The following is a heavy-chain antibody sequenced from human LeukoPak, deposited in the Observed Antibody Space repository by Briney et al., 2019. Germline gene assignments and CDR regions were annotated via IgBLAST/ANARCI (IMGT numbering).Heavy chain of an antibody. CDR2: IYHSGST. V-gene: IGHV4-30-2*01. CDR3: ARGEPTFDY. D-gene: IGHD1-26*01. CDR1: GDSISSGGYS. Sequence: SETLSLTCAVSGDSISSGGYSWSWIRQPPGKGLEWIGYIYHSGSTYYNPSLKSRVTISVDRSKNQFSLKLSSVTAADTAVYYCARGEPTFDYWGQGTLVTVSS. J-gene: IGHJ4*02.